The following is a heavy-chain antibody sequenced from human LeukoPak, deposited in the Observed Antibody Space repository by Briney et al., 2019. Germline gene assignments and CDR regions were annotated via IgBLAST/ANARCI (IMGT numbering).Heavy chain of an antibody. J-gene: IGHJ4*02. D-gene: IGHD3-16*02. CDR2: FDPEDGET. Sequence: ASVKVSCKVSGYTLTELSMHWVRQAPGKGLEWMGGFDPEDGETIYAQKFQGRVTRTEDTSTDTAYMELSSLRSEDTAVYYCATPRRDDYVWGSYRYSFDYWGQGTLVTVSS. CDR1: GYTLTELS. V-gene: IGHV1-24*01. CDR3: ATPRRDDYVWGSYRYSFDY.